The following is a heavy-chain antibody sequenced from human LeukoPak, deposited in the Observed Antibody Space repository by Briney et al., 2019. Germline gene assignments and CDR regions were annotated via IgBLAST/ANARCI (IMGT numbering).Heavy chain of an antibody. Sequence: GGSLRLSCAASGFTVRSNYMSWVRQAPGKGLEWVSVIYAGGGTKYTDSVKGRFTISRDTSKNTLHLQMNSLRVEDTAVYYCARDVRWGQGTLVTVSS. CDR3: ARDVR. V-gene: IGHV3-66*01. J-gene: IGHJ4*02. CDR2: IYAGGGT. CDR1: GFTVRSNY.